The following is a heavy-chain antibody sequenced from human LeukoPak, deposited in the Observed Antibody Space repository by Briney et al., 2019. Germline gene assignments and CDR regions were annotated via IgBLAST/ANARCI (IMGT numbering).Heavy chain of an antibody. D-gene: IGHD3-22*01. CDR2: IIPIFGTA. CDR1: GGTFSSYA. V-gene: IGHV1-69*13. Sequence: GASVKVSCKASGGTFSSYAISWVRQAPGQGLEWMGGIIPIFGTANYAQKFQGRVTITADESTSTAYMELSSLRSEDTAVYYCARDRADFNYYDSSGPSDYWGQGTLVTVSS. J-gene: IGHJ4*02. CDR3: ARDRADFNYYDSSGPSDY.